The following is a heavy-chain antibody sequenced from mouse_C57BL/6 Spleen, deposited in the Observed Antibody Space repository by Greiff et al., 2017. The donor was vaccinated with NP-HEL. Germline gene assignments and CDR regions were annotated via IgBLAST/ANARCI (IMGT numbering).Heavy chain of an antibody. CDR3: GNDYDDSRFAY. V-gene: IGHV1-64*01. J-gene: IGHJ3*01. CDR2: IHPNSGST. Sequence: QVQLQQPVAELVKPGASVKLSCKASGYTFTSYWMHWVKQRPGQGLEWIGMIHPNSGSTNYNEKFKSKATLTVDKSSSTAYMQLSSLTSEDSAVYYCGNDYDDSRFAYWGQGTLVTVSA. CDR1: GYTFTSYW. D-gene: IGHD2-4*01.